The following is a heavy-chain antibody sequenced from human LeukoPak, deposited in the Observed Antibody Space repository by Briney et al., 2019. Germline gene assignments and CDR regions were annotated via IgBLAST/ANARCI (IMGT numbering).Heavy chain of an antibody. CDR1: GFTFSSYA. D-gene: IGHD2-2*01. CDR2: ISSSGSTI. V-gene: IGHV3-48*04. Sequence: GGSLRLSCAASGFTFSSYAMSWVRQAPGKGLEWVSYISSSGSTIYYADSVKGRFTISRDNAKNSLYLQMNSLRAEDTAVYYCASRYCSSTSCYPNDAFDIWGQGTMVTVSS. J-gene: IGHJ3*02. CDR3: ASRYCSSTSCYPNDAFDI.